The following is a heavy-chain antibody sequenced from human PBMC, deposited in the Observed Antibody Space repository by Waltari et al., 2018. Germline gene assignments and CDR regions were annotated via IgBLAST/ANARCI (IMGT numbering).Heavy chain of an antibody. CDR1: GASINSGDYY. D-gene: IGHD3-3*01. CDR3: ARVDTIFGVVPHADAFDI. Sequence: QVHRQESGPGLAKPSQTLSLKCSVSGASINSGDYYWSWIRQPPGKGLEWIGYISYSGTTYYTPSLKSRFSISLDTAKNDFSLEVRSVTAADTAMYYCARVDTIFGVVPHADAFDIWVQGTMVTFAS. CDR2: ISYSGTT. J-gene: IGHJ3*02. V-gene: IGHV4-30-4*08.